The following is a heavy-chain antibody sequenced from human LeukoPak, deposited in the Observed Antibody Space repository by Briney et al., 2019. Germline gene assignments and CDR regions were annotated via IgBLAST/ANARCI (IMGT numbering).Heavy chain of an antibody. V-gene: IGHV1-18*01. CDR1: GYTFTSYG. D-gene: IGHD6-13*01. Sequence: ASVKVSCKASGYTFTSYGISWVRQAPGQGLEWMGWISAYNGNTNYAQKLQGRVTMATDTSTSTAYMELRSLRSDDTAVYYCARRGKILGIAAAGKAFDYWGQGTLVTVSS. J-gene: IGHJ4*02. CDR3: ARRGKILGIAAAGKAFDY. CDR2: ISAYNGNT.